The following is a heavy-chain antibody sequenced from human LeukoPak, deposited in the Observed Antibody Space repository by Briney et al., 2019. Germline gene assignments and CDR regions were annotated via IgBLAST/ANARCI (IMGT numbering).Heavy chain of an antibody. CDR3: ARGRRYSSSWYGAFDI. V-gene: IGHV4-34*01. Sequence: PSETLSLTCAVYGGSFSGYYWSWIRQPPGKGLEWIGEINHSGSTNYNPSLKSRVTIPVDTSKNQFSLKLSSVTAADTAVYYCARGRRYSSSWYGAFDIWGQGTMVTVSS. CDR1: GGSFSGYY. CDR2: INHSGST. D-gene: IGHD6-13*01. J-gene: IGHJ3*02.